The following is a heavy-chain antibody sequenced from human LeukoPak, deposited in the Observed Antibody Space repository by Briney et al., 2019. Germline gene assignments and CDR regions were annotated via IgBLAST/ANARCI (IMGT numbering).Heavy chain of an antibody. D-gene: IGHD3-10*01. CDR2: INPNSGGT. J-gene: IGHJ5*02. Sequence: GASVKVSCKASGYTFTGYYMHWVRQAPGQGLEWMGWINPNSGGTNYAQKFQGRVTVTRDTSISTAYMELSRLRSDDTAVYYCARREYYYGSGSYQFWFDPWGQRTLVTVSS. CDR3: ARREYYYGSGSYQFWFDP. V-gene: IGHV1-2*02. CDR1: GYTFTGYY.